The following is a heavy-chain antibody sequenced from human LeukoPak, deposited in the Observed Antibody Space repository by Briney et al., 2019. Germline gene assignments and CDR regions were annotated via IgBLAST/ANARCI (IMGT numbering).Heavy chain of an antibody. CDR2: TYYRSKWYN. Sequence: SQTLSLTCAISGDSVSSNSATWDWIGQSPSRGLEWLGRTYYRSKWYNDYAVSVKSRVTINPDTSKNQFSLQLNSVTPEDTAVYYCAREGSDGYLFDYWGQGSPVIVSS. CDR3: AREGSDGYLFDY. CDR1: GDSVSSNSAT. J-gene: IGHJ4*02. V-gene: IGHV6-1*01. D-gene: IGHD3-22*01.